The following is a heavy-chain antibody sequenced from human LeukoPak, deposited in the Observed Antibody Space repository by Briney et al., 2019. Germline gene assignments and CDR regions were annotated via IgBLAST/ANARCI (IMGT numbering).Heavy chain of an antibody. J-gene: IGHJ4*02. V-gene: IGHV3-9*03. CDR3: AKDVYYYDSSGLDY. CDR2: ISWNSGSI. CDR1: GFTFDDYA. Sequence: PGGSLRLSCAASGFTFDDYAMHWVRQAPGKGLEWASGISWNSGSIGYADSVKGRFTISRDNAKNSLYLQMNSLRAEDMALYYCAKDVYYYDSSGLDYWGQGTLVTVSS. D-gene: IGHD3-22*01.